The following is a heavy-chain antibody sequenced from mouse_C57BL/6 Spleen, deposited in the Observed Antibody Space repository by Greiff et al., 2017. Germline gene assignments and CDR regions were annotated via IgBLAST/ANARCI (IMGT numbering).Heavy chain of an antibody. Sequence: EVHLVESGGGLVQPGGSLSLSCAASGFTFTDYYMSWVRQPPGKALEWLGFIRNKANGYTTEYSASVKGRLTISRDTSHSNLYLQMYALSAVDSATYYSARSPIYYYGSSSYWYFDVWGTGTTVTVSS. CDR1: GFTFTDYY. D-gene: IGHD1-1*01. CDR3: ARSPIYYYGSSSYWYFDV. CDR2: IRNKANGYTT. J-gene: IGHJ1*03. V-gene: IGHV7-3*01.